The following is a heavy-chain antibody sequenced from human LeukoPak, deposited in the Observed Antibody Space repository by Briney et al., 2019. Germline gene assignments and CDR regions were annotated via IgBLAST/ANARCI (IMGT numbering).Heavy chain of an antibody. CDR2: IRSKAYGGTT. V-gene: IGHV3-49*04. D-gene: IGHD3-10*01. CDR1: GFTFGDYA. CDR3: TRHTYYYGSGSKIDY. Sequence: GGSLRLSCTASGFTFGDYAMSWVRQAPGKGLEWVGFIRSKAYGGTTEYAASVKGRFTISRDDSKSIAYPQMNSLKTEDTAVYYCTRHTYYYGSGSKIDYWGQGTLVTVSS. J-gene: IGHJ4*02.